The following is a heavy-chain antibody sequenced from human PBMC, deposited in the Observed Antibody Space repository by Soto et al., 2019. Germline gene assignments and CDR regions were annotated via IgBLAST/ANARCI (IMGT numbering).Heavy chain of an antibody. CDR2: ISHSGIT. V-gene: IGHV4-4*02. CDR1: GDSISRSHW. CDR3: ARVRYDRSGFDH. Sequence: QVQLQESGPGLVRPSGALSVTCAVSGDSISRSHWWSWVRRYPGKGLEWIGEISHSGITNYNPSLKSRVTISGDKSKTQLSLKLTSVTAADTAVYYCARVRYDRSGFDHWGQGTLVSVSS. D-gene: IGHD3-22*01. J-gene: IGHJ4*02.